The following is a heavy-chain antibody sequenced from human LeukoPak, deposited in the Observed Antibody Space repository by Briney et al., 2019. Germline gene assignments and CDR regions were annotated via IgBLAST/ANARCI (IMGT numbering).Heavy chain of an antibody. V-gene: IGHV4-4*02. CDR2: IYHSGST. CDR3: ASIAARPYYFDY. Sequence: PSETLSLTCAVSGGSISSSNWWSWVRQPPGKGLEWIGEIYHSGSTNYNPSLKSRVTISVDKSKNQFSLKLSSVTTADTAVYYCASIAARPYYFDYWGQGTLVTVSS. CDR1: GGSISSSNW. J-gene: IGHJ4*02. D-gene: IGHD6-6*01.